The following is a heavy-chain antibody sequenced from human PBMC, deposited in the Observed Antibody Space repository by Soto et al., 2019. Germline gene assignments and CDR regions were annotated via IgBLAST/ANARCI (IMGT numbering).Heavy chain of an antibody. CDR3: ARDLWDFWSGSYDY. V-gene: IGHV3-7*01. Sequence: GGSLRLSCAASGFTFSSYSMNWVRQAPGKGLEWVANINQGGIEKYYVDSVKGRFTISRDDGKNLLYLQMNSLRAEDTAVYYCARDLWDFWSGSYDYWGQGTLVTVSS. CDR1: GFTFSSYS. J-gene: IGHJ4*02. D-gene: IGHD3-3*01. CDR2: INQGGIEK.